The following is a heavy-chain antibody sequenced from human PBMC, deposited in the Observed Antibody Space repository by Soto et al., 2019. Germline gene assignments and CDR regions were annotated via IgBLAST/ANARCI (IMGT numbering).Heavy chain of an antibody. CDR1: GFTFSSYA. J-gene: IGHJ5*02. Sequence: EVQLLESGGDLVQPGGSLRLSCAASGFTFSSYAMSWVRQAPGKGPEWVSSMSGSGDNTYYADSVKGRFIISRDNSKNMLYLQMSSLRVDDTAVYSCAKGRTYNYANYFDPWGQGTLVTVSS. V-gene: IGHV3-23*01. CDR3: AKGRTYNYANYFDP. CDR2: MSGSGDNT. D-gene: IGHD1-1*01.